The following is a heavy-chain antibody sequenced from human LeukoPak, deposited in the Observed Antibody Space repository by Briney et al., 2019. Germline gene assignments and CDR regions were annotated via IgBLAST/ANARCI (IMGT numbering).Heavy chain of an antibody. Sequence: GGSLRLSCAASGFTLRSNYMSWVRQAPGKGLEWVSVIYSGGSTYYADSVKGRFTISRDNSKITLYLQMNSLRAEDTAVYYCARDYFYDSSGYYYDWGQGTLVTVSS. J-gene: IGHJ4*02. D-gene: IGHD3-22*01. V-gene: IGHV3-53*01. CDR2: IYSGGST. CDR1: GFTLRSNY. CDR3: ARDYFYDSSGYYYD.